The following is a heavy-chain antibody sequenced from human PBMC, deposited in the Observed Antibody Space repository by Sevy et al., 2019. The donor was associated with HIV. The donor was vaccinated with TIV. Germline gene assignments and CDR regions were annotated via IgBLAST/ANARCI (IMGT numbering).Heavy chain of an antibody. D-gene: IGHD2-21*02. CDR1: GFIFSHYD. V-gene: IGHV3-30-3*01. CDR3: ARLESCGGDCYYFDS. J-gene: IGHJ4*02. CDR2: IASHGNYN. Sequence: GGSLRLSCAASGFIFSHYDMHWVRQAPGKGLEWVAVIASHGNYNSLAASVKGRFTISRDTARITLDLQMNSLRVEDTAVYYCARLESCGGDCYYFDSWGQGALVTVSS.